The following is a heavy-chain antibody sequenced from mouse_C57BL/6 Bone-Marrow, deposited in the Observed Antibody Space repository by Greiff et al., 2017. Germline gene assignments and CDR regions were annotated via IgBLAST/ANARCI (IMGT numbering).Heavy chain of an antibody. Sequence: EVKLVESGGGLVKPGGSLKLSCAASGFTFSDYGMHWVRQAPEKGLEWVAYISSGSSTIYYADTVKGRFTISRDNAKHTLFLQVTSLRSEDTAMYYCARGPPSTTVVAGYCDVWGTGTTVTVSS. J-gene: IGHJ1*03. D-gene: IGHD1-1*01. CDR3: ARGPPSTTVVAGYCDV. CDR2: ISSGSSTI. CDR1: GFTFSDYG. V-gene: IGHV5-17*01.